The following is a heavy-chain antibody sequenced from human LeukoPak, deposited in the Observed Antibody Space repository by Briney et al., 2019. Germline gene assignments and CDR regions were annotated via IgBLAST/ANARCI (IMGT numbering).Heavy chain of an antibody. D-gene: IGHD5-12*01. CDR1: GYTFTSYY. V-gene: IGHV1-46*01. Sequence: GASVKVSCKASGYTFTSYYMHWVRQAPGQGLEWMGIINPSGGSTSYAQKFQGRVTMTRDTSTSTVYMELSSLRSEDTAVYYCAREMRGGGYDPTLDYYYYYYGMDVWGQGTTVTVSS. CDR3: AREMRGGGYDPTLDYYYYYYGMDV. CDR2: INPSGGST. J-gene: IGHJ6*02.